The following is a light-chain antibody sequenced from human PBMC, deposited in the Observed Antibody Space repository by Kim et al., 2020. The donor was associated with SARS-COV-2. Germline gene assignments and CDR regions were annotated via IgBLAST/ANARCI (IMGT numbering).Light chain of an antibody. J-gene: IGLJ3*02. CDR1: GSNIGSNV. CDR3: AAWDDSLNGSV. CDR2: SND. V-gene: IGLV1-44*01. Sequence: GQRVTISCSGSGSNIGSNVVNWYQQLPGTAPKLLIYSNDYRPSGVPDRFSGSKSGTSASLDISGLQSEDEADYYCAAWDDSLNGSVFGGGTKVTVL.